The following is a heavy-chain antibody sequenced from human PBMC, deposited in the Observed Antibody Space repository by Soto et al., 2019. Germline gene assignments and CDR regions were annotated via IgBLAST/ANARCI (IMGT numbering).Heavy chain of an antibody. J-gene: IGHJ6*02. V-gene: IGHV4-34*01. Sequence: SETLSLTCAVYGGSFSGYYWTWIRQPPGTGLEWIGEINHSGSTNYNPSLKSRVTISVDTSKNQFSLKLSSVTAADTAVYYCARVLCSSTSCYVRAKTYGMDVWGQGTTVTVSS. CDR2: INHSGST. CDR3: ARVLCSSTSCYVRAKTYGMDV. CDR1: GGSFSGYY. D-gene: IGHD2-2*01.